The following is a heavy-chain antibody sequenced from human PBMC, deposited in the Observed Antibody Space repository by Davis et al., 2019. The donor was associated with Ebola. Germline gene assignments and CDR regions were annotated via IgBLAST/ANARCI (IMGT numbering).Heavy chain of an antibody. CDR3: ARWGPVRYYFDY. Sequence: ASVKVSCKTSGFTFTSYGIGWVRQAPGQGLELMAWISTYNGKKDNAQSLQGRVTLTIDTSTSTAYMELNSLTSDDTAVYFCARWGPVRYYFDYWGQGTPVTVSS. CDR1: GFTFTSYG. D-gene: IGHD3-16*01. CDR2: ISTYNGKK. V-gene: IGHV1-18*01. J-gene: IGHJ4*02.